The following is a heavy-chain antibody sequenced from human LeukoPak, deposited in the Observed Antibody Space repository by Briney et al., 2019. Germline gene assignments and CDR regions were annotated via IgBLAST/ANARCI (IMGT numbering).Heavy chain of an antibody. CDR3: ARGLSSGWDDAFDI. Sequence: GGSLRLSCAASGFTFSSYGMHWVRQAPGKGLEWVAVISYDGSNKYYADSVKGRFTISRDNSKNTLYLQMNSLRAEDTAVYYCARGLSSGWDDAFDIWGQGTMVTVSS. J-gene: IGHJ3*02. D-gene: IGHD6-19*01. V-gene: IGHV3-30*03. CDR1: GFTFSSYG. CDR2: ISYDGSNK.